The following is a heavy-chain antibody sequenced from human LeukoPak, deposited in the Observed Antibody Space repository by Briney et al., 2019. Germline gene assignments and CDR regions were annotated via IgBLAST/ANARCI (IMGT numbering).Heavy chain of an antibody. J-gene: IGHJ5*02. CDR2: ILPGDSET. D-gene: IGHD2-2*01. Sequence: GESLKISCKGSGYSFTSYWIGWVRQMPGKGLEWMGVILPGDSETRYSPSFQGQVTISVDKSISTVYLQWSSLKASDTAMYYCARPRNAGITYLDPWGQGTPVTVSS. CDR3: ARPRNAGITYLDP. V-gene: IGHV5-51*01. CDR1: GYSFTSYW.